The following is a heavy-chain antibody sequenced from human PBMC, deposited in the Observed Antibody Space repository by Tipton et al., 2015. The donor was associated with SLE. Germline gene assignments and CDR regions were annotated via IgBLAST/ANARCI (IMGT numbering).Heavy chain of an antibody. CDR1: GFTVSSNY. CDR2: IYYSGST. V-gene: IGHV4-39*07. Sequence: LRLSCAASGFTVSSNYMSWVRQAPGKGLEWIGSIYYSGSTYYNPSLKSRVTISVDTSKNQFSLKLSSVAAADTAVYYCARELQQLVAFDIWGQGTMVTVSS. J-gene: IGHJ3*02. CDR3: ARELQQLVAFDI. D-gene: IGHD6-6*01.